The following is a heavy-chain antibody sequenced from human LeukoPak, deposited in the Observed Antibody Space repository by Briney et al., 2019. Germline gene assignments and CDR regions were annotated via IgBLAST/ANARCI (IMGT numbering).Heavy chain of an antibody. D-gene: IGHD3-22*01. CDR3: ARDSSGYYYRFDP. J-gene: IGHJ5*02. CDR1: GGSFSGYY. V-gene: IGHV4-34*01. Sequence: PSETLSLTCAVYGGSFSGYYWSWIRQPPGKGLEWIGEINHSGSTNYNPSLKSRVTISVDRSKNQFSLKLSSVTAADTAVYYCARDSSGYYYRFDPWGQGTLVTVSS. CDR2: INHSGST.